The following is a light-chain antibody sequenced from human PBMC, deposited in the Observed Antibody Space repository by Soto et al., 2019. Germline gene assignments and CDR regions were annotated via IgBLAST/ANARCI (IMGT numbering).Light chain of an antibody. V-gene: IGLV2-18*02. CDR2: EVS. J-gene: IGLJ1*01. CDR1: SSDVGSYNR. Sequence: QSALTQPPSVSGSPGQAVALTCTGTSSDVGSYNRVSWYQQPPAAAPRLMIYEVSNRPSGVPDRFSGSKSGNTASLTISGLHAEDEADYYFNSYTGSSTYVFGTGTKLTVL. CDR3: NSYTGSSTYV.